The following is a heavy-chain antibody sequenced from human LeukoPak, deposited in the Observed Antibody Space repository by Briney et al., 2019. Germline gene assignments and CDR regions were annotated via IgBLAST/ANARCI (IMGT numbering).Heavy chain of an antibody. D-gene: IGHD2-2*01. V-gene: IGHV6-1*01. CDR1: GDSVSSNSVT. CDR3: ARRLTQYDCFDP. J-gene: IGHJ5*02. Sequence: SQTLSLTCAISGDSVSSNSVTWNWIRQSPSRGLESLGSTYYRSTWYNDYAVSVRGRITVNPDTSKNQFSLHLNSVTPEDTAVYYCARRLTQYDCFDPWGQGILVTVSS. CDR2: TYYRSTWYN.